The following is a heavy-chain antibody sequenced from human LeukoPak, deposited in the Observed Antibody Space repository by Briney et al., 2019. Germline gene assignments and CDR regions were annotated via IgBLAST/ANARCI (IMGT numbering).Heavy chain of an antibody. Sequence: GGSLRLSCEAFGFSFSSYNMDWVRQTPGKGLEWISSITTSSSYTFYADSVKGRFTISRDNARNSLYLQMNSLTAEDTAVYYCARDPYSGAYGNTYYYFMDVWGKGTTVTISS. J-gene: IGHJ6*03. V-gene: IGHV3-21*01. D-gene: IGHD1-26*01. CDR2: ITTSSSYT. CDR1: GFSFSSYN. CDR3: ARDPYSGAYGNTYYYFMDV.